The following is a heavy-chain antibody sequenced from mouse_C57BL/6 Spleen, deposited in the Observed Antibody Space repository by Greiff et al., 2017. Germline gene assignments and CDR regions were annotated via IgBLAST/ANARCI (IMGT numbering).Heavy chain of an antibody. CDR1: GFSLTSYG. CDR2: IWGDGST. J-gene: IGHJ4*01. D-gene: IGHD4-1*01. V-gene: IGHV2-3*01. CDR3: AKNWIYAMDY. Sequence: VQLVESGPGLVAPSQSLSITCTVSGFSLTSYGVSWVRQPPGKGLEWLGVIWGDGSTDYHSALISRLCISTDNSMSQVILQLNSQHTDKTATDCSAKNWIYAMDYWGQGTSVTVSS.